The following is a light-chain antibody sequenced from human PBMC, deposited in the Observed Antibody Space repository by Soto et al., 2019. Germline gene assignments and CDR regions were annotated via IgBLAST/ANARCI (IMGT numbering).Light chain of an antibody. CDR1: SSDVGGYNY. CDR3: SSYTSSSTYVV. J-gene: IGLJ2*01. Sequence: QSALTQPASVSGSPGQSITISCTGTSSDVGGYNYVSWYQQHPGKAPKLMIYDVSNRPSGVSNRFSGSKSGNTASLTISGLQADDEADDYCSSYTSSSTYVVFGGGTQLTVL. CDR2: DVS. V-gene: IGLV2-14*01.